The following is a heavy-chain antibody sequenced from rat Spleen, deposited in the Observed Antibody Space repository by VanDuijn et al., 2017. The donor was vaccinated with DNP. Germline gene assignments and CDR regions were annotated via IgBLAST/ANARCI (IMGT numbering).Heavy chain of an antibody. V-gene: IGHV3-3*01. CDR1: GYSITSDY. D-gene: IGHD4-2*01. Sequence: EVQLQESGPGLVKPSQSLSLTCSVTGYSITSDYWGWIRKFPGNTLEWMGYINSAGSTNYNPSLKSRISITSDTSKNQFFLQVNSVTTEDTATYYCARWSDYFDYWGQGVMVTVSS. CDR3: ARWSDYFDY. J-gene: IGHJ2*01. CDR2: INSAGST.